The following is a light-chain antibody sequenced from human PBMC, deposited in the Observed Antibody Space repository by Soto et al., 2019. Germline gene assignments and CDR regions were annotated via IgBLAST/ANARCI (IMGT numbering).Light chain of an antibody. J-gene: IGLJ2*01. Sequence: QSALTQPASVSGSPGQSITISCTGTNSDVGTYNLVSRYQHHPGKAPKLMIYEGSKRPSGVSDRFSASKSGNTASLTISGLQAEDEADYYCCSYATSSTLVFGGGTKLTVL. CDR1: NSDVGTYNL. CDR2: EGS. CDR3: CSYATSSTLV. V-gene: IGLV2-23*01.